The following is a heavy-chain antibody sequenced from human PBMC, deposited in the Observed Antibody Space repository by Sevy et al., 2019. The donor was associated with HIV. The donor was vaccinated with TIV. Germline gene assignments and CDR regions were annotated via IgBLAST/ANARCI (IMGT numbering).Heavy chain of an antibody. D-gene: IGHD5-12*01. CDR1: GFTFSNFG. J-gene: IGHJ4*02. Sequence: GGSLRLSCTASGFTFSNFGIHWVRQAPGKGLEWVTLMWYDGNNKYYADSVKGRFTISRDTSKNTVYLQMNNLRAEDTAVYYCARGPSLIVAGEAGYLDYWGQGTLVTVS. CDR2: MWYDGNNK. CDR3: ARGPSLIVAGEAGYLDY. V-gene: IGHV3-33*08.